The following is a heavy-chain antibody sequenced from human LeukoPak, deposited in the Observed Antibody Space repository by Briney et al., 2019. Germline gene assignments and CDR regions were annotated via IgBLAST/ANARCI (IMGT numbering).Heavy chain of an antibody. J-gene: IGHJ4*02. CDR2: IYHSGST. D-gene: IGHD6-19*01. CDR1: GGSISSSNW. Sequence: PSETLSLTCAVSGGSISSSNWWSWVRQPPGKGLEWIGEIYHSGSTNYNPSLKSRVTKSVDKSKNQFSLKLSSVTAADTAVYYCASLAVAGTLDYWGQGTLVTVSS. V-gene: IGHV4-4*02. CDR3: ASLAVAGTLDY.